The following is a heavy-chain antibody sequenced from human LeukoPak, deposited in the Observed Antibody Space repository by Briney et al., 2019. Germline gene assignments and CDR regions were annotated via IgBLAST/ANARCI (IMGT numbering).Heavy chain of an antibody. CDR3: ARDKDYFDSGGAFDI. CDR2: IHYSGDT. CDR1: GGSISSYF. V-gene: IGHV4-59*01. J-gene: IGHJ3*02. Sequence: SETLSLTCTVSGGSISSYFWSWIRQPPGKGLEWIGYIHYSGDTNYNSSLKNRVTISLDASKNQFSLKLSSVTAADTAVYYCARDKDYFDSGGAFDIWGQGTMVTVSS. D-gene: IGHD3-22*01.